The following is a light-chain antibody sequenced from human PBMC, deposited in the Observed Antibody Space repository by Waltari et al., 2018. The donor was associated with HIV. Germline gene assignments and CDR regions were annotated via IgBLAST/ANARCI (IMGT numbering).Light chain of an antibody. J-gene: IGLJ1*01. V-gene: IGLV2-8*01. Sequence: QPALTQPPSASWSPGQSVTISCTGTSRDIGTYTYVSWYQQHPGRAPNLLIYEVNKRPSGVPERCSGAKSANTASLTVSGLQVADEADYYCSSYAGNNNYVFGTGTRVTVL. CDR1: SRDIGTYTY. CDR2: EVN. CDR3: SSYAGNNNYV.